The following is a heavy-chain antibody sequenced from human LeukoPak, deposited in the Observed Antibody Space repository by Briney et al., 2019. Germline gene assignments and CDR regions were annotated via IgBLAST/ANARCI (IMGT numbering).Heavy chain of an antibody. CDR3: ARDLDCDYVWGNYRYINY. J-gene: IGHJ4*02. Sequence: GGSLRLSCAASEFTFSDYYMSWIRQAPGKGLEWVSYISSSGSTIYYADSVKGRFTISRDNAKNSLYLQMNSLRAEDTAVYYCARDLDCDYVWGNYRYINYWGQGTLVTVSS. CDR1: EFTFSDYY. D-gene: IGHD3-16*02. CDR2: ISSSGSTI. V-gene: IGHV3-11*04.